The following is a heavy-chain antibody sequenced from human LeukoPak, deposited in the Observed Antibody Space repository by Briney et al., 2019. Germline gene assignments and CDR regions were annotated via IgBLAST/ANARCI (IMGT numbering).Heavy chain of an antibody. Sequence: ASVKVSCKASGYTFTGYYMHWVRQAPGQGLEWMGWTNPNSGGTNYAQKFQGRVTMTRDTSISTAYMELSRLRSDDTAVYYCARDLGGSSWYIYRGQGTLVTVSS. CDR1: GYTFTGYY. V-gene: IGHV1-2*02. J-gene: IGHJ4*02. D-gene: IGHD6-13*01. CDR3: ARDLGGSSWYIY. CDR2: TNPNSGGT.